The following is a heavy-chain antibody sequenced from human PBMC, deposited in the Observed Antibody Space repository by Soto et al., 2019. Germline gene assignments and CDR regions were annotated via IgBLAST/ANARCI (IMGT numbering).Heavy chain of an antibody. D-gene: IGHD3-10*01. CDR1: GFTFSNAW. CDR2: IKSKTDGGTT. CDR3: TADRVEVRRAKGY. Sequence: GGSLRLSCAASGFTFSNAWMNWVRQAPGKGLEWVGRIKSKTDGGTTDYAAPVKGRFTISRDDSKNTLYLQMNSLKTEDTAVFCWTADRVEVRRAKGYWGQGTLVTVSS. J-gene: IGHJ4*02. V-gene: IGHV3-15*07.